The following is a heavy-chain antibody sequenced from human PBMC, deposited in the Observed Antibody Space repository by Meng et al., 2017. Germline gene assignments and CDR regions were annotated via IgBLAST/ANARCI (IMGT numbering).Heavy chain of an antibody. CDR3: AREPRIAVAGTDRLAFDI. CDR2: IYYSGST. Sequence: SETLSLTCTVSGGSISSYYWSWIRQPPGKGLEWIGYIYYSGSTNYNPSLKSRVTISVDTSKNQFSLKLSSVTAADTAVYYCAREPRIAVAGTDRLAFDIWGQGTMVTVSS. D-gene: IGHD6-19*01. CDR1: GGSISSYY. J-gene: IGHJ3*02. V-gene: IGHV4-59*12.